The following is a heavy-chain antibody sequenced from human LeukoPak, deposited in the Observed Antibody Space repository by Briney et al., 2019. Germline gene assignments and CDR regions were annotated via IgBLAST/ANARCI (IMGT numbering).Heavy chain of an antibody. V-gene: IGHV4-59*01. Sequence: SETLSLTCTVSGGSISSYYRSWIRQPPGKGLEWIGYIYYSGSTNYNPSLKSRVTISVDTSKNQFSLKLSSVTAADTAVYYCARCSGGSCSHWGQGTLVTVSS. D-gene: IGHD2-15*01. CDR2: IYYSGST. CDR1: GGSISSYY. J-gene: IGHJ4*02. CDR3: ARCSGGSCSH.